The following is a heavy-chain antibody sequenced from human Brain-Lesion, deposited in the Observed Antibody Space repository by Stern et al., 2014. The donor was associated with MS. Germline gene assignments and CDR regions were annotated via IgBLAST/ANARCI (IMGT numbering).Heavy chain of an antibody. Sequence: VQLVQSGPGLVKPSETLSLTCSISGGSVSSNRYYWGWIRQPPGKGLEWIGIIYYSGATFYNPSLKSRVPIPRDPSKNQFPLSLSSVTAADTAVYYCGRAGLDDTFDVWGQGTMVTVSS. CDR3: GRAGLDDTFDV. CDR2: IYYSGAT. D-gene: IGHD3/OR15-3a*01. J-gene: IGHJ3*01. V-gene: IGHV4-39*01. CDR1: GGSVSSNRYY.